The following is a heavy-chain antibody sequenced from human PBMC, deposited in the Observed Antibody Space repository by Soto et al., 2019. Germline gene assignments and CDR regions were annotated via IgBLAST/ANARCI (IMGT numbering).Heavy chain of an antibody. CDR2: ISSSSSYI. V-gene: IGHV3-21*01. Sequence: GGSLRLSCAASGFTFSSYSMNWVRQAPGKGLEWVAVISSSSSYICYADSVKGRFTISRDNSKNTVSLQMNSLRVEDTAVFYCARDLYGRQLDYWGQGTPVTVSS. CDR1: GFTFSSYS. D-gene: IGHD2-8*01. J-gene: IGHJ4*02. CDR3: ARDLYGRQLDY.